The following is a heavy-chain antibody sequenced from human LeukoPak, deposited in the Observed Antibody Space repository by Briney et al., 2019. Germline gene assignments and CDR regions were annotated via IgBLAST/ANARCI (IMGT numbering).Heavy chain of an antibody. Sequence: SGTLSLTCAVSGGSISSSNWWSWVRQPPGKGLEWIGEIYHSGSTNYNPSLKSRVTMSVDTSKNQFSLKLSSVTAADTAVYYCARDSSGYYFLDYWGQGTLVTVSS. CDR3: ARDSSGYYFLDY. V-gene: IGHV4-4*02. CDR1: GGSISSSNW. J-gene: IGHJ4*02. D-gene: IGHD3-22*01. CDR2: IYHSGST.